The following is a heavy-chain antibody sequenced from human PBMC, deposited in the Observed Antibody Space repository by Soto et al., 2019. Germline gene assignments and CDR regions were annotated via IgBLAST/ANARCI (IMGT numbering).Heavy chain of an antibody. V-gene: IGHV1-58*01. CDR3: AAEQTIVGVTLV. Sequence: SVKVSCKASGFTFTSSAVQWVRQARGQRLEWIGWIVVGSGNTNYAQKFQERVTITRDMSTSTAYMELSSLRSEDTAVYYCAAEQTIVGVTLVWGQGTLVTVSS. D-gene: IGHD1-26*01. CDR1: GFTFTSSA. CDR2: IVVGSGNT. J-gene: IGHJ4*02.